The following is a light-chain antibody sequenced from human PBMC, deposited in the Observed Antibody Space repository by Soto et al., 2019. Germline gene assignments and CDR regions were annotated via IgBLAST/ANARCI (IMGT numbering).Light chain of an antibody. Sequence: QSALTQPASLSGSPGQSITISCTGTSSDVGGYNYVSWHQQHPGKAPKLLIYGVSSRPSGVSNRFSASKSGNTASLTISGLQAEDEADYYCSSYTSSITHVFGTGTKVTVL. CDR1: SSDVGGYNY. CDR2: GVS. J-gene: IGLJ1*01. V-gene: IGLV2-14*01. CDR3: SSYTSSITHV.